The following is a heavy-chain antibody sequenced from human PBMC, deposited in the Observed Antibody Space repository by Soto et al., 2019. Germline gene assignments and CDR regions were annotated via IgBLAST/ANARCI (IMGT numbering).Heavy chain of an antibody. CDR2: INHSGST. V-gene: IGHV4-34*01. CDR3: ARVGVVTAPYYYYYGMDV. D-gene: IGHD2-21*02. Sequence: PSETLSLTCAVYGGSFSGYYWSWIRQPPGKGLEWIGEINHSGSTNYNPSLKSRVTISVDTSKNQFSLKLSSVTAADTALYYCARVGVVTAPYYYYYGMDVWGQGTTVTVSS. J-gene: IGHJ6*02. CDR1: GGSFSGYY.